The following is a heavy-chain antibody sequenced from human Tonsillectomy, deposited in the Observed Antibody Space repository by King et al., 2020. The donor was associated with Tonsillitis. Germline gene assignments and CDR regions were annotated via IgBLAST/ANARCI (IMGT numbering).Heavy chain of an antibody. Sequence: QLQESGPGLVKPSETLSLTCTVSGGSISSYYWSWIRQPPGKGLEWIGYIYYSGSTNYNPSLKSRVTISVDTSKNQFSLKLSSVTAADTAVYYCARGLLYSGYYYYYMDVWGEGTTVTVSS. CDR3: ARGLLYSGYYYYYMDV. D-gene: IGHD6-13*01. CDR2: IYYSGST. CDR1: GGSISSYY. J-gene: IGHJ6*03. V-gene: IGHV4-59*01.